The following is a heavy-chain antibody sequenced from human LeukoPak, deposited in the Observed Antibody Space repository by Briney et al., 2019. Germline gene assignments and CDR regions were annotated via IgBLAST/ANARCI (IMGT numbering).Heavy chain of an antibody. CDR2: MYYSGST. CDR1: GGSISSSSYF. Sequence: SETLSLTCTVSGGSISSSSYFWGWIRQPPGKGLEWIGSMYYSGSTYYNPSLKSRVTISVDTSKNQFSLKLSSVTAADTAVYYCARAGGSSWYLDYWGQGTLVTVSS. D-gene: IGHD6-13*01. V-gene: IGHV4-39*07. CDR3: ARAGGSSWYLDY. J-gene: IGHJ4*02.